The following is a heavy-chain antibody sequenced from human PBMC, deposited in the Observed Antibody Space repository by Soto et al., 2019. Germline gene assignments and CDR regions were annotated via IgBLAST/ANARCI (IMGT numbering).Heavy chain of an antibody. V-gene: IGHV1-69*01. D-gene: IGHD5-12*01. CDR3: ARNGTLTGYAYGMDV. Sequence: QVQLVQSGAEVKKPGSSVKVSCKASGGTFSSYTINWVRQAPGQGLEWMGGIIPIFDTANYAQKFQGRVTITADESTSTSYMEVSSLRSEDTAVYYCARNGTLTGYAYGMDVWGQGPTVTVSS. CDR1: GGTFSSYT. J-gene: IGHJ6*02. CDR2: IIPIFDTA.